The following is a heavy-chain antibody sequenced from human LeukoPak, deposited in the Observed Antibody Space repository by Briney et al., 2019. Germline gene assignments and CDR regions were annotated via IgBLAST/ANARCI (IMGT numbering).Heavy chain of an antibody. CDR3: AAGYYYDSSGYSLYFDY. D-gene: IGHD3-22*01. Sequence: ASVKVSCKASGFTFTSSAVQWVRQARGQRLEWIGWIVVGGGNTNYAQKFQERVTITRDMSTSTAYMELSSLRSEDTAVYYCAAGYYYDSSGYSLYFDYWGQGTLVTVSS. V-gene: IGHV1-58*01. CDR2: IVVGGGNT. J-gene: IGHJ4*02. CDR1: GFTFTSSA.